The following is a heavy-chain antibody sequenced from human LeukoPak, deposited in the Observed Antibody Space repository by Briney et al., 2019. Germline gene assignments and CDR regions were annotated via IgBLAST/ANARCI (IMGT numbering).Heavy chain of an antibody. CDR3: ARDTTVDGAFDI. D-gene: IGHD4-23*01. J-gene: IGHJ3*02. CDR1: GFTVSSNY. Sequence: GGSLRLSCAASGFTVSSNYMTWVRQAPGKGLEWVSVIYSGGSTYYADSVKGRFTISRANSKNTLYLQMNSLGAEVTAVYYCARDTTVDGAFDIWGQGTMVTVSS. CDR2: IYSGGST. V-gene: IGHV3-66*01.